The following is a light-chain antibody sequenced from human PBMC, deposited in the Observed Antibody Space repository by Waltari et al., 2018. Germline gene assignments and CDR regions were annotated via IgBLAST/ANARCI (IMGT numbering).Light chain of an antibody. J-gene: IGLJ2*01. CDR2: SSS. Sequence: QSVLTQPPSASGTPGQRVTISCSGTSSNLGRNSANWYQQLPGMAPKLLIYSSSQRPSGVPDRFSASKSGTSATLAISGPQSEDEADYYCAAWDDSLTLVVFGGGTKLTVL. CDR3: AAWDDSLTLVV. V-gene: IGLV1-44*01. CDR1: SSNLGRNS.